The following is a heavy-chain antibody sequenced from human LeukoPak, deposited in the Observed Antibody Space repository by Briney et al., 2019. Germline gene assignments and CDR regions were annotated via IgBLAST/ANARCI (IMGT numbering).Heavy chain of an antibody. CDR1: GGPISSGGYY. Sequence: SETLSLTCTVSGGPISSGGYYWSWIRQHPGKGLEWIGYIYYSGSTYYNPSLKSRVTISVDTSKNQFSLKLSSVTAADTAVYYCARAPGLRSRFKYFDYWGQGTLVTVSS. V-gene: IGHV4-31*03. CDR2: IYYSGST. J-gene: IGHJ4*02. CDR3: ARAPGLRSRFKYFDY. D-gene: IGHD4-17*01.